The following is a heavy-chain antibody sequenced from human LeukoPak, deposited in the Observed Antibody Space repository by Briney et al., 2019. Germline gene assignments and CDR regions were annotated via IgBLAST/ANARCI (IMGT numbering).Heavy chain of an antibody. CDR2: TSNDGDNK. V-gene: IGHV3-30*04. CDR3: AKDGGYYRMGILDY. J-gene: IGHJ4*02. CDR1: GFMFSGYA. Sequence: GGSLRLSCAASGFMFSGYAFHWVRQAPGKGLEGVEFTSNDGDNKYYADSVKGRFTISRDNSKNTLYLQMDSLGPEDTAVYFCAKDGGYYRMGILDYWGQGTLVTVSS. D-gene: IGHD3-22*01.